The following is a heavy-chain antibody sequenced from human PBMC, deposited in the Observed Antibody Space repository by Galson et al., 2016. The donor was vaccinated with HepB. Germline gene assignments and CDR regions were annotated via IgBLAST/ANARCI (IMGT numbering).Heavy chain of an antibody. J-gene: IGHJ4*02. V-gene: IGHV3-73*01. D-gene: IGHD3-3*01. Sequence: LRLSCAASGFTFSGSAMHWVRQASGKGLEWVGRIRSKANNYATAYAASVKGRFTISRDDSKNTAYLQMNSLKTEDTAVYYCTSLTIFGVVTNYWGQGTLVTVAS. CDR3: TSLTIFGVVTNY. CDR2: IRSKANNYAT. CDR1: GFTFSGSA.